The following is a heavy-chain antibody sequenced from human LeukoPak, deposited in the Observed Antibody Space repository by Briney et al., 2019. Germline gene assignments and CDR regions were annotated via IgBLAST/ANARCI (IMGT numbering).Heavy chain of an antibody. CDR3: ARDRGALFFDY. J-gene: IGHJ4*02. Sequence: SETLSLTCTVSGGSISSYYWTWIRQPAGKGLEWIGRIYTGGSTIYNPSLQSRVTMSVDTSKNQFSLKLSSVTAADTAVYYCARDRGALFFDYWGQGTLVTVSS. D-gene: IGHD2/OR15-2a*01. CDR1: GGSISSYY. V-gene: IGHV4-4*07. CDR2: IYTGGST.